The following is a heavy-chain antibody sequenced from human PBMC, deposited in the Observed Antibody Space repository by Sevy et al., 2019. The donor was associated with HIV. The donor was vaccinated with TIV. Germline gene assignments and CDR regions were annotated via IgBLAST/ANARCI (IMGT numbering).Heavy chain of an antibody. CDR3: ARQAFPFCSGGSCYSPYYYYGMDV. Sequence: GESLKISCKGSGYSFTSYWIGWVRQMPGKGLEWMGIIYPGDSDTRYSPSFQGQVTISADKSISPAYLQWSSLKASDTAMYYCARQAFPFCSGGSCYSPYYYYGMDVWGQGTTVTVSS. D-gene: IGHD2-15*01. V-gene: IGHV5-51*01. CDR1: GYSFTSYW. CDR2: IYPGDSDT. J-gene: IGHJ6*02.